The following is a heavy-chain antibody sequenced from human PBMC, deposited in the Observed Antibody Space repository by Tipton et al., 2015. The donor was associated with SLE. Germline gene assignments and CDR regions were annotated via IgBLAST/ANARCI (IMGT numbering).Heavy chain of an antibody. CDR1: AFTFSSYA. D-gene: IGHD1-26*01. CDR3: ALAWVGRDYFDY. Sequence: GSLRLSCAASAFTFSSYAMSWVRQAPGKGLEWVSVIHSGAGGTYYADSVKGRFTISRDNSKNTLYLQMNSLRAEDTAVYYCALAWVGRDYFDYWAREPWSPSPQ. V-gene: IGHV3-23*03. J-gene: IGHJ4*02. CDR2: IHSGAGGT.